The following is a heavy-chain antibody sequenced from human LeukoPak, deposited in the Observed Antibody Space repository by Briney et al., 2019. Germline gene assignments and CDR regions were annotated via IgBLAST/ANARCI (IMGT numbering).Heavy chain of an antibody. CDR1: GGSFSGYY. J-gene: IGHJ4*02. D-gene: IGHD4-17*01. Sequence: SETLSLTCAVYGGSFSGYYWSWIRQPPGKGLEWIGEINHSGSTNYNPSLKSRVTISVDTSKNQFSLKLSSVTAADTAVYFCARIDDYGDSGYFDFWGQGTLVTVSS. CDR2: INHSGST. V-gene: IGHV4-34*01. CDR3: ARIDDYGDSGYFDF.